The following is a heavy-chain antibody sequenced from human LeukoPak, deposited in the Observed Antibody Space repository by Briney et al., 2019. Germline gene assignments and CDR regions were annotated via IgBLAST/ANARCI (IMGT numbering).Heavy chain of an antibody. J-gene: IGHJ6*03. CDR1: GYSISSGYY. Sequence: SEPLSLTCAVSGYSISSGYYWAWIRQPPGKGLEWIGSIYHSGSTYYNPSLKSRVTISVDTSKNQFSLKLSSVPAADTAVYYCARGGYYVDVWGKGTTVTVSS. CDR2: IYHSGST. CDR3: ARGGYYVDV. V-gene: IGHV4-38-2*01.